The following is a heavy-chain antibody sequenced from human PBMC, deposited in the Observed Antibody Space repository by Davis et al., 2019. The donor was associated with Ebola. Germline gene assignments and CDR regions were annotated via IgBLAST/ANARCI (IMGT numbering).Heavy chain of an antibody. D-gene: IGHD6-25*01. CDR2: ISGGGGDT. CDR1: GFTFSSYA. J-gene: IGHJ4*02. CDR3: AKKVGYTSGWDFDS. V-gene: IGHV3-23*01. Sequence: GESLKISCAASGFTFSSYAMNWVRQAPGKGLEWVSGISGGGGDTKYADSVKGRFAISRDNSKNTLYLQMNSLRVEDTAIYYCAKKVGYTSGWDFDSWGQGTLVTVSS.